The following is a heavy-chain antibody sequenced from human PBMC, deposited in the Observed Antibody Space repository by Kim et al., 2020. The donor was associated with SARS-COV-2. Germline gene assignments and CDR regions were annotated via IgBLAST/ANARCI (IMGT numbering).Heavy chain of an antibody. J-gene: IGHJ5*02. CDR1: GDSVSSNSAA. D-gene: IGHD6-19*01. CDR3: ARFREGQWLVQNWFDP. Sequence: SQTLSLSCAISGDSVSSNSAAWNWIRQSPSRGLEWLGRTYYRSKWYNDYAVSVKSRITINPDTSKNQFSLQLNSVTPEDTAVYYCARFREGQWLVQNWFDPWGQGTLVTVSS. V-gene: IGHV6-1*01. CDR2: TYYRSKWYN.